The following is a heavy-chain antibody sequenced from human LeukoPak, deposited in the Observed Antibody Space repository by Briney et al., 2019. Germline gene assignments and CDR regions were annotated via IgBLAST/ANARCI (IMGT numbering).Heavy chain of an antibody. CDR1: ASTLTEVT. V-gene: IGHV1-24*01. D-gene: IGHD3-10*02. CDR2: FDPEDGET. Sequence: ASVTLSSEVSASTLTEVTIHWVRHPPGKGLERLAGFDPEDGETIYAQKFQSRLTMTADTSTDTAYMELSSLRSEDTAVYYCATVRVPTFDSSGQGTLVTVSS. CDR3: ATVRVPTFDS. J-gene: IGHJ4*02.